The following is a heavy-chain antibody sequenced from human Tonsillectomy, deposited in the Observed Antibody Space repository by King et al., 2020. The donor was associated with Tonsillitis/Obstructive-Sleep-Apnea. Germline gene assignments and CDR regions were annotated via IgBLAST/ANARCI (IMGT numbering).Heavy chain of an antibody. V-gene: IGHV3-48*03. J-gene: IGHJ6*02. CDR1: GFTFSSYE. CDR3: ARGTTAIEAIFSYYYGLDV. CDR2: ISSSGSII. D-gene: IGHD3-9*01. Sequence: QLVQSGGGLVQPGGSLRLSCAASGFTFSSYEMNWVRQAPGKGLEWVSYISSSGSIIYYADSVKGRFSISRDNAKNSLYLQMNSLRAEDTAVYYCARGTTAIEAIFSYYYGLDVWGQGTTVTVSS.